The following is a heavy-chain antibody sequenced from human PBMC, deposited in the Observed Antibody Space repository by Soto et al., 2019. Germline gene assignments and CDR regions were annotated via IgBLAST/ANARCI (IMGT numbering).Heavy chain of an antibody. J-gene: IGHJ4*02. Sequence: GGSLRLSCAASGFTFSTYGMHWVRQAPGKGLEYVAGVRHDGREEYYVDSVRGRFTISRDNYKNMLSLQMNSLRAEDTAVYYCARGFCSAVYAAYFDHWGQGTPVSISS. V-gene: IGHV3-33*01. D-gene: IGHD2-8*01. CDR2: VRHDGREE. CDR1: GFTFSTYG. CDR3: ARGFCSAVYAAYFDH.